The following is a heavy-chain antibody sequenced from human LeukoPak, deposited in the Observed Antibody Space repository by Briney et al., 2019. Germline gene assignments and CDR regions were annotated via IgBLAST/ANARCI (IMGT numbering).Heavy chain of an antibody. V-gene: IGHV1-18*01. D-gene: IGHD3-10*01. CDR1: AYTFTSYG. Sequence: ASVKVSCKASAYTFTSYGISWVRQAPGQGLEWVGWISTYNGDKKYAQKVQGRVTMTTDASTSTAYMELRSLRSDDTAVYYCARVGGGRLLWFGELLHKPLFFDYWGQGTLVTVSS. CDR3: ARVGGGRLLWFGELLHKPLFFDY. CDR2: ISTYNGDK. J-gene: IGHJ4*02.